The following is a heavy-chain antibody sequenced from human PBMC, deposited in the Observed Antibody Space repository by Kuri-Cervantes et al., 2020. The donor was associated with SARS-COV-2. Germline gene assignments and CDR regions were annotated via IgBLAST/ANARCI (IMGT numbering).Heavy chain of an antibody. J-gene: IGHJ6*02. CDR3: AREGVREIYYYYYYGMDV. CDR2: ISYDGRKE. CDR1: GFIFSNHG. Sequence: GGSLRLSCEASGFIFSNHGMHWVRQAPGKGLEWVAVISYDGRKEYYADSVKGRFSISRDNSKNTLSLQMSSLRDEDTAVYYCAREGVREIYYYYYYGMDVWGQGTTVTVSS. D-gene: IGHD2-8*01. V-gene: IGHV3-30*03.